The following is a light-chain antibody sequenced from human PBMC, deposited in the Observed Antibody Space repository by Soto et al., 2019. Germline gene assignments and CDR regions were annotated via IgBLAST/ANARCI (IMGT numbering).Light chain of an antibody. CDR1: QSISSY. J-gene: IGKJ3*01. Sequence: DIQMNQSPYSLSASVGDRVTITCRASQSISSYLNWYQQKPGKAPKLLIYAASSLQGGVPSRFSGSGSVTEFTLTISILQPEDFAMYCCHPSYSTLLTFGPGNKGHIQ. CDR3: HPSYSTLLT. CDR2: AAS. V-gene: IGKV1-39*01.